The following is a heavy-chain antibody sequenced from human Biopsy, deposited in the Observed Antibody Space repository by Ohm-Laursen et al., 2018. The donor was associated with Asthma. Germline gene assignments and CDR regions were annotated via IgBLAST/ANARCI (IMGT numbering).Heavy chain of an antibody. CDR3: ARDMNRDGWYFDY. V-gene: IGHV3-30-3*01. D-gene: IGHD5-24*01. CDR2: ISYDGSNK. J-gene: IGHJ4*02. Sequence: SLRLSCTASGITFSTYAMHWVRQAPGKGLEWVAVISYDGSNKYYADSVKGRFTISRDNSKNTLYLQMNSLRGDDTAVYYCARDMNRDGWYFDYWGQGTLVTVSS. CDR1: GITFSTYA.